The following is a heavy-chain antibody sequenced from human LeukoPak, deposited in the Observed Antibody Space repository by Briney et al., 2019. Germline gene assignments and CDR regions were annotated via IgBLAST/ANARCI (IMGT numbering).Heavy chain of an antibody. D-gene: IGHD1-26*01. CDR3: AREVVGATSYYFDY. CDR2: IWYDGSNK. Sequence: PGRSLRLSCAASGFTFSSYGMHWVRQAPGEGLEWVAVIWYDGSNKYYADSVKGRFTISRDNSKNTLYLQMNSLRAEDTAVYYCAREVVGATSYYFDYWGQGTLVTVSS. J-gene: IGHJ4*02. CDR1: GFTFSSYG. V-gene: IGHV3-33*01.